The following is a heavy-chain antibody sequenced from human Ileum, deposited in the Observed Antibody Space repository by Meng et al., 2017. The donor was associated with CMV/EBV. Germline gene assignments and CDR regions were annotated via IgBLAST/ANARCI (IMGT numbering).Heavy chain of an antibody. Sequence: DYTMDWVRQAPGKGLEWVSLISWDGGSTYYADSVKGRFTISRDNSKNSLYLQMNSLRTEDTALYYCAKDRRRYCSATSCAYYFDYWGQGTLVTVSS. J-gene: IGHJ4*02. CDR3: AKDRRRYCSATSCAYYFDY. D-gene: IGHD2-2*01. CDR1: DYT. CDR2: ISWDGGST. V-gene: IGHV3-43*01.